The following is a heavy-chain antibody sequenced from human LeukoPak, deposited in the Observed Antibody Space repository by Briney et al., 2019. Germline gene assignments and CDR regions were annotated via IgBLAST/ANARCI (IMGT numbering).Heavy chain of an antibody. Sequence: ASVKVSCKASGGTFSSYAISWVRQAPGQGLEWMGGIIPIFGTANYAQKFQGRVTITADESTSTAYMELSSLRSEDTAVYYCARDRGTGDFLDAFDIWGQGTMVTVSS. D-gene: IGHD7-27*01. CDR3: ARDRGTGDFLDAFDI. CDR1: GGTFSSYA. CDR2: IIPIFGTA. J-gene: IGHJ3*02. V-gene: IGHV1-69*13.